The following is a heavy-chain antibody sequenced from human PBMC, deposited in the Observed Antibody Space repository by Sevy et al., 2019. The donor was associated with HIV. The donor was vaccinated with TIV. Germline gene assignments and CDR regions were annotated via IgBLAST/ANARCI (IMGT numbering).Heavy chain of an antibody. D-gene: IGHD6-13*01. CDR3: TRGAAAGTVNYWFDP. V-gene: IGHV3-13*01. CDR1: GFTFSNYV. J-gene: IGHJ5*02. CDR2: IGTSGDT. Sequence: GGSLRLSCAASGFTFSNYVMHWVRQTAEGLEWVSAIGTSGDTYYPDSVKGRFTISREDGKNSLYLQMDSLRVGDTAVDYGTRGAAAGTVNYWFDPWGQGTLVTVSS.